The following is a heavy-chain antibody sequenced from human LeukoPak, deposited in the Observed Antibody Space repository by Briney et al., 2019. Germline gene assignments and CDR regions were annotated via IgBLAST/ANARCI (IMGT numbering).Heavy chain of an antibody. CDR3: ARGRLVATITGYYYYYMDV. CDR2: MNASNGNT. CDR1: GYTLTSYA. J-gene: IGHJ6*03. V-gene: IGHV1-3*03. D-gene: IGHD5-12*01. Sequence: ASVKVSCKASGYTLTSYAMHWVRQAPGQRLEWMGWMNASNGNTKYSQEFQGRVTITRDTSASTAYMELSSLRSEDMAVYYCARGRLVATITGYYYYYMDVWGKGTTVTVSS.